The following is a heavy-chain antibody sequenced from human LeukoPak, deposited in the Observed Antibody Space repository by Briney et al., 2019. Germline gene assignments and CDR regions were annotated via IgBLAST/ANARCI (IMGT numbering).Heavy chain of an antibody. Sequence: GESLKISCKGSGYSFTSYWIGWVRQMPGKGLEWMGIIYPGDSDTRYSPSFQGQVTISADKSISTAYLQWSSLKASDTAMYYCATTRRRSAAAGDFDYWGQGTLVTVSS. J-gene: IGHJ4*02. CDR1: GYSFTSYW. CDR3: ATTRRRSAAAGDFDY. V-gene: IGHV5-51*01. D-gene: IGHD6-13*01. CDR2: IYPGDSDT.